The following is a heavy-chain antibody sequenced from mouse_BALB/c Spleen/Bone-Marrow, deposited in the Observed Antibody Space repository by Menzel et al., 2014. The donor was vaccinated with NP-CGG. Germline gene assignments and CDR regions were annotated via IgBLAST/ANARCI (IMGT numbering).Heavy chain of an antibody. J-gene: IGHJ1*01. CDR2: IWGDGST. CDR1: GFSLTSYG. Sequence: VKLVESGPGLVAPSQSLSIACTVSGFSLTSYGVSWVRQPPGKGLEWLGVIWGDGSTNYHSALISRLSIRKDNSKSQFFLKLSSLQTDDTATYYCAKPLLPWWDFDVWGAGTTVTVSS. V-gene: IGHV2-3*01. D-gene: IGHD6-5*01. CDR3: AKPLLPWWDFDV.